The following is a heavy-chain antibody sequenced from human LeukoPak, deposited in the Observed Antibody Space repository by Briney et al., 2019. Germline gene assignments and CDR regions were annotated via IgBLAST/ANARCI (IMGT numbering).Heavy chain of an antibody. CDR2: IGGGGEST. J-gene: IGHJ4*02. CDR1: GXTFSSYA. CDR3: AKVLSGSQDY. V-gene: IGHV3-23*01. D-gene: IGHD1-26*01. Sequence: GRSLRLSCAASGXTFSSYAMTWVRQAPGKGLEWVSTIGGGGESTYYADSVKGRFTISRDNSKNTVYLQMNSLRAEDTAVYYCAKVLSGSQDYWGQGTLVTVFS.